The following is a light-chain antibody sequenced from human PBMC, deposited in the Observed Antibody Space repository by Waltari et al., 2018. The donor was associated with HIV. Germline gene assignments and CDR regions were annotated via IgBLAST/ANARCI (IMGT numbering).Light chain of an antibody. CDR2: SNN. Sequence: QSVLAQPPSASGTPGQRVTISCSGSTSTIGGNTVSWYQQLPGTAPKLLIYSNNGRPAGVPYRLSGSTSGTSASLVISGLQSEDEADYYCAAWDDSLKGGAFGTGTKVTVL. J-gene: IGLJ1*01. V-gene: IGLV1-44*01. CDR1: TSTIGGNT. CDR3: AAWDDSLKGGA.